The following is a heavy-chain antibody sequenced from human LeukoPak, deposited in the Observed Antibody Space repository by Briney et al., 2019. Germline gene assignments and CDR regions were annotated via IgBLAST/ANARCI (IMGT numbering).Heavy chain of an antibody. J-gene: IGHJ4*02. CDR1: GFTFSSYS. CDR3: AVLDYDFWSGYYPDY. V-gene: IGHV3-21*01. Sequence: GGSLRLSCAASGFTFSSYSMNWVRQARGKGREWVSSISSSSSYIYYADSVKGRFTISRDNAKNSLYLQMTSLRAEDTAVYYCAVLDYDFWSGYYPDYWGQRTLVTVSS. CDR2: ISSSSSYI. D-gene: IGHD3-3*01.